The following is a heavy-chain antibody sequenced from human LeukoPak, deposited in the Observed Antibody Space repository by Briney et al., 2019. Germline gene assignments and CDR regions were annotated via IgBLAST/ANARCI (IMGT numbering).Heavy chain of an antibody. V-gene: IGHV1-3*01. D-gene: IGHD5-12*01. CDR1: GYTFTRYA. CDR3: ARELWASGVNWFDP. CDR2: INAGNGNT. J-gene: IGHJ5*02. Sequence: ASVKVSCKASGYTFTRYAMHWVRQAPGQRLEWMGWINAGNGNTKYSEKFQGRVAISRDTSASTAYMELSSLRSEDTAVYYCARELWASGVNWFDPWGQGTLVTVSS.